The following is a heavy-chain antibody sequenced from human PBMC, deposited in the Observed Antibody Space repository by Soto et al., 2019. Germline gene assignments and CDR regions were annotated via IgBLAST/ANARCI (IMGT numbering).Heavy chain of an antibody. V-gene: IGHV1-3*01. CDR3: ARSDYYGSGSSIAFDY. Sequence: ASVKVSCKASGYTFTSYAMHWVRQAPGQRLEWMGWINAGNGNTKYSQKFQGRVTITRDTSASTAYMELSSPRSEDTAVYYCARSDYYGSGSSIAFDYWGQGTLVTVSS. CDR1: GYTFTSYA. CDR2: INAGNGNT. D-gene: IGHD3-10*01. J-gene: IGHJ4*02.